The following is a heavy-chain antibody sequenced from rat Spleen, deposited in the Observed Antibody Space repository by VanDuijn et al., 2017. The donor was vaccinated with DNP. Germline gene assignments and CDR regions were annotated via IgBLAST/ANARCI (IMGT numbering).Heavy chain of an antibody. Sequence: EVQLVESGGGLVQPGRSLKLSCAASGFTFSNYGMAWVRQAPKKGLEWVASTTRSGGSTYYPDAVRGRFTISRDNTENTLYLQMNGLRSEDTATYYCARGSGTPYWYFDFWGPGTMVTVSS. D-gene: IGHD5-1*01. CDR1: GFTFSNYG. J-gene: IGHJ1*01. V-gene: IGHV5S13*01. CDR2: TTRSGGST. CDR3: ARGSGTPYWYFDF.